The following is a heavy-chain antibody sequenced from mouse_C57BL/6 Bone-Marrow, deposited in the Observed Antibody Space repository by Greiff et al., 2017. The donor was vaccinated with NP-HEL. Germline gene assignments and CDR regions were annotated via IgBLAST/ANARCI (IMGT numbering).Heavy chain of an antibody. J-gene: IGHJ1*03. CDR3: ARSTTDWYFDV. Sequence: QVQLQQSGAELVRPGTSVKMSCKASGYTFTNYWIGWAKQRPGHGLEWIGDIYPGGGYTNYNEKFKGKATLTADKSSSTAYMQFSSLTSEDSAIYYCARSTTDWYFDVCGTGTTVTVSS. D-gene: IGHD1-1*01. CDR1: GYTFTNYW. CDR2: IYPGGGYT. V-gene: IGHV1-63*01.